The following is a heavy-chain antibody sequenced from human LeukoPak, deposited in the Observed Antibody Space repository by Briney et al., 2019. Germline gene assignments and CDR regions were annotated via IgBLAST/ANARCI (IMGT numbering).Heavy chain of an antibody. CDR3: ARVVVTTTGWYYYYMDV. D-gene: IGHD2-21*02. CDR1: GYTFTGYY. Sequence: ASVKVSCKASGYTFTGYYMHWVRQAPGQGLEWMGWISAYNGNTNYAQKLQGRVTMTTDTSTSTAYMELRSLRSDDTAVYYCARVVVTTTGWYYYYMDVWGKGTTVTISS. J-gene: IGHJ6*03. CDR2: ISAYNGNT. V-gene: IGHV1-18*04.